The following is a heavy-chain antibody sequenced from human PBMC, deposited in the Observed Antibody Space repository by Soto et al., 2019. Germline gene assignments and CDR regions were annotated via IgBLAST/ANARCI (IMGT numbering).Heavy chain of an antibody. CDR1: GGSFSGYY. CDR2: INHSGST. D-gene: IGHD3-3*01. Sequence: SETLSLTCAVYGGSFSGYYWSWIRQPPGKGLEWIGEINHSGSTNYNPSLKSRVTISVDTSKNQFSLKLSSVTAADTAVYYCARGQQYDFWSGSYHGVYHYYYGMDVWGQGTTVTVSS. V-gene: IGHV4-34*01. J-gene: IGHJ6*02. CDR3: ARGQQYDFWSGSYHGVYHYYYGMDV.